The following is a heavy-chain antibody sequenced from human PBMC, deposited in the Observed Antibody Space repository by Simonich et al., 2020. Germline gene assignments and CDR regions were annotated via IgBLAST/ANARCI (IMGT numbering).Heavy chain of an antibody. D-gene: IGHD2-2*01. CDR2: INTNNGGT. J-gene: IGHJ4*02. V-gene: IGHV1-2*02. Sequence: QVQLVQSGAEVKKPGASVKVSCQASGSTFPGYSMHWVRQAPGQGIEWRGWINTNNGGTNDAQKFQGRVTMTMDTSISTAYMELSRLRSDDTAVYYCARVPDRVLNAGVTFDYWGQGTLVTVSS. CDR1: GSTFPGYS. CDR3: ARVPDRVLNAGVTFDY.